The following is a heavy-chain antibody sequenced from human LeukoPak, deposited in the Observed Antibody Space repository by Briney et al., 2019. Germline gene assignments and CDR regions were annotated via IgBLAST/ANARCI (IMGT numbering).Heavy chain of an antibody. CDR2: INHSGST. J-gene: IGHJ4*02. V-gene: IGHV4-34*01. Sequence: SETLSLTCAVYGGSFSGYFWNWIRQPPGKGLEWIGEINHSGSTNYNPSLKSRVTISVDTSKNQFSLKLSSVTAADTAVCYCARYYSNYLFDYWGQGTLVTVSS. CDR3: ARYYSNYLFDY. D-gene: IGHD4-11*01. CDR1: GGSFSGYF.